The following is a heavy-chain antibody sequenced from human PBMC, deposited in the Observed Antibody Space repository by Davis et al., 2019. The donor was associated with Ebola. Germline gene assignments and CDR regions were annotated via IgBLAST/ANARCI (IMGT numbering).Heavy chain of an antibody. CDR3: ARREVGGKAVFDY. CDR1: GGSFSGYY. J-gene: IGHJ4*02. D-gene: IGHD6-19*01. V-gene: IGHV4-34*01. CDR2: INHSGST. Sequence: MPGGSLRLSCAVYGGSFSGYYWSWIRQPPGKGLEWIGEINHSGSTNYNPSLKSRVTISVDTSKNQFSLKLSSVTAADTAVYYCARREVGGKAVFDYWGQGTLVTVSS.